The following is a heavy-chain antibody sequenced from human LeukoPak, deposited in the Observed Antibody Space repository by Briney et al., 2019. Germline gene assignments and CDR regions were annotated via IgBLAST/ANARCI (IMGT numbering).Heavy chain of an antibody. CDR3: AREVFGSGSYPDL. CDR1: GFAFNTYA. D-gene: IGHD3-10*01. V-gene: IGHV3-33*01. J-gene: IGHJ5*02. CDR2: IWHDGSHK. Sequence: GGSLRLSCAASGFAFNTYAMHWVRQAPGQGLEWVALIWHDGSHKFYSNSVRGQFTISRDNSKNTVSLQMNNLRPEDTAVYYCAREVFGSGSYPDLWGQGTLVTVSS.